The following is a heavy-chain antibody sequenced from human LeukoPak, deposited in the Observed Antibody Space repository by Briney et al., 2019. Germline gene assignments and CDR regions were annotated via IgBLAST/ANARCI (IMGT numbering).Heavy chain of an antibody. CDR1: GGSFSGYY. CDR3: ARGQVTIDYYYYYMDV. J-gene: IGHJ6*03. CDR2: INHSGST. Sequence: SETLSLTCAVYGGSFSGYYWSWIRHPPGKGLEWIGEINHSGSTNYNPSLKSRVTISVDTSKNQFSLKLSSVTAADTAVYYCARGQVTIDYYYYYMDVWGKGTTVTVSS. D-gene: IGHD4-23*01. V-gene: IGHV4-34*01.